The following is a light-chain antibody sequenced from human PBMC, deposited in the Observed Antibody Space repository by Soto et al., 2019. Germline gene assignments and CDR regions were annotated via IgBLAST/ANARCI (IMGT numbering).Light chain of an antibody. Sequence: EIVLTQSPGTLSLSPGERATLSCRASQSVSSSYLAWYQQKPGQAPRLLIYGASVRATGIPDRFSGSGSGKAFTLTISKLEPEDLAVFYCQHYDSTRGTSGQGTKVDIK. V-gene: IGKV3-20*01. CDR2: GAS. J-gene: IGKJ1*01. CDR1: QSVSSSY. CDR3: QHYDSTRGT.